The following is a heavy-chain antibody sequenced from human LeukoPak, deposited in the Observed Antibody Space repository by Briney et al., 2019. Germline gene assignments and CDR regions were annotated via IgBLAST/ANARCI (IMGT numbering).Heavy chain of an antibody. D-gene: IGHD6-13*01. V-gene: IGHV4-30-2*01. Sequence: SQTLSLTCAVSGGSISSGGYSWSWIRQPPGKGLEWIGYIYHSGSTYYNPSLKSRVTISVDRSKNQFSLKLSSVTAADTAVYYCARGRIAAAGTRRWFDPWGQETLVTVSS. CDR3: ARGRIAAAGTRRWFDP. CDR1: GGSISSGGYS. CDR2: IYHSGST. J-gene: IGHJ5*02.